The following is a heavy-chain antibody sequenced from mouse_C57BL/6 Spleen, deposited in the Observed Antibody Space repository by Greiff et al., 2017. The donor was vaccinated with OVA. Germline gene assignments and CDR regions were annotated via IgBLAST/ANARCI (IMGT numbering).Heavy chain of an antibody. Sequence: QVQLQQPGAELVRPGSSVKLSCKASGYTFTSYWMHWVKQRPIQGLEWIGNIDPSDSETHYNQKFKGKATLTVDKSSSTAYMQLSSLTSEDSAVYYCARGGDYGTPDFDVWGTGTTVTVSS. CDR1: GYTFTSYW. J-gene: IGHJ1*03. CDR2: IDPSDSET. V-gene: IGHV1-52*01. D-gene: IGHD1-1*01. CDR3: ARGGDYGTPDFDV.